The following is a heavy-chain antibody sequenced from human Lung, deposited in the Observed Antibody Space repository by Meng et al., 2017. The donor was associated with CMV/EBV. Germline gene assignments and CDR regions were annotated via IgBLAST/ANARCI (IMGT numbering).Heavy chain of an antibody. V-gene: IGHV1-46*01. CDR2: INPSGGST. CDR3: ARVGNERITIFGVVTKGAFDI. D-gene: IGHD3-3*01. CDR1: GYTFTSYY. Sequence: SVXVSXXASGYTFTSYYMHWVRQAPGQGLEWMGIINPSGGSTSYAQKFQGRVTMTRDTSTSTVYMELSSLRSEDTAVYYCARVGNERITIFGVVTKGAFDIWGQGTMVTVSS. J-gene: IGHJ3*02.